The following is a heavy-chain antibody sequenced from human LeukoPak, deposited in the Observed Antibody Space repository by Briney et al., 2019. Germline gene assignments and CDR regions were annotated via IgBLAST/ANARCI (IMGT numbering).Heavy chain of an antibody. V-gene: IGHV1-69*04. D-gene: IGHD2-2*01. CDR2: IIPILGIA. J-gene: IGHJ6*02. Sequence: SVKVSCKASGGTFSSYAISWVRQAPGQGLEWMGRIIPILGIANYAQKFQGRVTITADKSTSTAYMELSSLRSEDTAVYYCARDDIVVVPAALYGMDVWGQGTTVTASS. CDR3: ARDDIVVVPAALYGMDV. CDR1: GGTFSSYA.